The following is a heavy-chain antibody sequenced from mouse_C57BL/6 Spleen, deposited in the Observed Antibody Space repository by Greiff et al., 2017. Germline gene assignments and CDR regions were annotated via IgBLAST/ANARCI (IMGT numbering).Heavy chain of an antibody. Sequence: QVQLQQSGAELVRPGTSVKMSCKASGYTFTNYWIGWAKQRPGHGLEWIGDIYPGGGYTNYNEKFKGKATLTADKSSSTAYMQVSSLTSEDSAIYYGARGITTVVATELDWYFDVWGTGTTVTVSS. CDR3: ARGITTVVATELDWYFDV. J-gene: IGHJ1*03. CDR1: GYTFTNYW. D-gene: IGHD1-1*01. V-gene: IGHV1-63*01. CDR2: IYPGGGYT.